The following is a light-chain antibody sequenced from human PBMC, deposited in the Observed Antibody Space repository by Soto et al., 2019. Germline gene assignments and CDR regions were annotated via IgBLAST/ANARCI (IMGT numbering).Light chain of an antibody. V-gene: IGKV1-39*01. CDR3: QQSYRTPT. CDR1: QSVSSY. J-gene: IGKJ1*01. Sequence: DIQMTQSPSSLSASIGDRVTITCRASQSVSSYLNWYQQKPGKAPKLLIYAVHSLQNGVPSRFRGSGSGTDFALTISSLRPEDFATYYCQQSYRTPTFGQGTKV. CDR2: AVH.